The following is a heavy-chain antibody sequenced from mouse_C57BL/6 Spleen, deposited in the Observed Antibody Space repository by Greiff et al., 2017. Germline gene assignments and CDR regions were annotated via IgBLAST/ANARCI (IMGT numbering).Heavy chain of an antibody. CDR2: INPNNGGT. J-gene: IGHJ3*01. D-gene: IGHD3-2*02. Sequence: SGPELVKPGASVKIPCKASGYTFTDYNMDWVKQSHGKSLEWIGDINPNNGGTIYNQKFKGKATLTVDKSSSTAYMELRSLTSEDTAVYYCARAAQALFAYWGQGTLVTVSA. CDR1: GYTFTDYN. V-gene: IGHV1-18*01. CDR3: ARAAQALFAY.